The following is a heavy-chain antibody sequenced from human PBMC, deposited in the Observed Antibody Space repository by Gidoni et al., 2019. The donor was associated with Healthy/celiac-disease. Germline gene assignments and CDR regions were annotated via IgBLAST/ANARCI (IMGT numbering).Heavy chain of an antibody. V-gene: IGHV1-3*01. J-gene: IGHJ3*02. CDR3: ARLGWGSGLGDDAFDI. Sequence: QVQLVQSGAEVKKPGASVKVSCKASGYTFTSYAMHWVRQAPGQRLEWMGWINAGNGNTKYSQKFQGRVTITRDTSASTAYMELSSLRSEDTAVYYCARLGWGSGLGDDAFDIWGQGTMVTVSS. CDR1: GYTFTSYA. CDR2: INAGNGNT. D-gene: IGHD3-22*01.